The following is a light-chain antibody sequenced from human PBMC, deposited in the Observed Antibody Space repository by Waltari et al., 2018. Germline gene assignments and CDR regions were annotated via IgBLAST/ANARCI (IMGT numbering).Light chain of an antibody. V-gene: IGKV1-12*01. J-gene: IGKJ4*01. CDR1: QDILSW. CDR2: AAS. Sequence: DIQMTQSQTSVSTSVGDRVTITCRASQDILSWLAWYQQKPGKAPKLLISAASGLESGVPSRFSGRGSGTDFTLTISSLQPEDFATYYCQQADRLPLTFGGGTKVEIK. CDR3: QQADRLPLT.